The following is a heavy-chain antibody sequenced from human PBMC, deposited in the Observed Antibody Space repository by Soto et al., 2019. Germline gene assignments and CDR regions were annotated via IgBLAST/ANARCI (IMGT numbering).Heavy chain of an antibody. D-gene: IGHD6-13*01. Sequence: GASVKVSCKASGYTFTGYYMHWVRQAPGQGLEWMGWINPNSGGTNYAQKFQGWVTMTRDTSISTAYMELSRLRSDDTAVYYCARISGAGDEATYSSSWYGLRYGGQGTLVTGSS. V-gene: IGHV1-2*04. CDR1: GYTFTGYY. CDR2: INPNSGGT. J-gene: IGHJ4*02. CDR3: ARISGAGDEATYSSSWYGLRY.